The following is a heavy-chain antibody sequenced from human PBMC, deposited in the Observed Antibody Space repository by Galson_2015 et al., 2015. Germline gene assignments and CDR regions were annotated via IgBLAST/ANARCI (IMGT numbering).Heavy chain of an antibody. CDR3: AREFQYSYHTSTAFDY. CDR1: GGSISSGGYY. CDR2: IYYSGST. Sequence: TLSLTCTVSGGSISSGGYYWSWIRQHPGKGLEWIGYIYYSGSTYYNPSLKSRVTISVDTSKNQFSLKLSSVTAADTAVYYCAREFQYSYHTSTAFDYWGQGTLVTVSS. J-gene: IGHJ4*02. D-gene: IGHD5-18*01. V-gene: IGHV4-31*03.